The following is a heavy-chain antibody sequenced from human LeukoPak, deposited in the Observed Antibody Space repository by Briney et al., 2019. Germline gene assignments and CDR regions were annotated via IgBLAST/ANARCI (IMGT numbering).Heavy chain of an antibody. Sequence: GASVKVSCKASGGTFSSHAIAWVRQAPGQGPEWMGGIIPISGTADYAQKFQGRVTITADKSTSTAYMELSSLRSEDTAVYYCARDDTLVLYDYYGMDVWGQGTTVTVSS. CDR1: GGTFSSHA. V-gene: IGHV1-69*06. J-gene: IGHJ6*02. CDR2: IIPISGTA. D-gene: IGHD6-13*01. CDR3: ARDDTLVLYDYYGMDV.